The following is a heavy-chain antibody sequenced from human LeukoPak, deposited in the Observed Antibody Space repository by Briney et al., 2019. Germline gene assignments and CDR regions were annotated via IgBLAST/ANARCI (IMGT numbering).Heavy chain of an antibody. CDR3: ARPRDIMAVAGTDYFDY. CDR2: IYPGDSDT. D-gene: IGHD6-19*01. CDR1: GYSFTSYW. V-gene: IGHV5-51*01. Sequence: GESLKISCKGSGYSFTSYWIGWVRQMPGKGLEWMGIIYPGDSDTRYSPSFQGQVTISADKSISTAYLQWSSLKASDTAMYYCARPRDIMAVAGTDYFDYWGQGTLVTVSS. J-gene: IGHJ4*02.